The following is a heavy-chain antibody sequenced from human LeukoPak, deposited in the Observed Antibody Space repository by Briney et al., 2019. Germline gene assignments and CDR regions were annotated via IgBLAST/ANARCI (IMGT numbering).Heavy chain of an antibody. D-gene: IGHD6-19*01. CDR2: FDPEDGET. CDR1: GYTLTELS. CDR3: ATGDIGIAVAGS. Sequence: ASVKVSCKVSGYTLTELSMHRVRQAPGKGLEWMGGFDPEDGETIYAQKFQGRVTMTEDTPTDTAYMELSSLRSEDTAVYYCATGDIGIAVAGSWGQGTLVTVSS. J-gene: IGHJ4*02. V-gene: IGHV1-24*01.